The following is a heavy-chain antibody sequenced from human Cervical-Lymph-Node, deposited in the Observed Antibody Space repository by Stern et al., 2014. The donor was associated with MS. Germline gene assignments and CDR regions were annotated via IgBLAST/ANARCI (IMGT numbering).Heavy chain of an antibody. CDR2: ISPTTGTT. V-gene: IGHV1-46*01. J-gene: IGHJ4*02. D-gene: IGHD1-14*01. CDR1: GYTLTNHY. Sequence: MQLVQSGAAVKKPGPSVKVSCKASGYTLTNHYIHWVRQAPGQGLEWMGIISPTTGTTTYAQKFRGRVTMTRDTSTSTFYMDLSSLTSEDTAFYFCTRDIASAATGFDSWGQGSLVTVSS. CDR3: TRDIASAATGFDS.